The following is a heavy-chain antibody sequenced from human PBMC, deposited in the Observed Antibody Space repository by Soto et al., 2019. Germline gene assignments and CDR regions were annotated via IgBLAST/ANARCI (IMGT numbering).Heavy chain of an antibody. D-gene: IGHD1-7*01. CDR2: IYHSGST. CDR1: GGSISSSNW. Sequence: SETLSLTCAVSGGSISSSNWWSWVRQPPGKGLEWIGEIYHSGSTNYNPSLKSRVTISVDKSKNQFSLKLSSVTAADTAVYYCARKYNWNYIGGWFDPWGQGTLVTVS. CDR3: ARKYNWNYIGGWFDP. V-gene: IGHV4-4*02. J-gene: IGHJ5*02.